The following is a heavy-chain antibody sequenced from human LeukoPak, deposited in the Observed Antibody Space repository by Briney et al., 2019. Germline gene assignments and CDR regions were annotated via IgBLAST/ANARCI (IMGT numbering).Heavy chain of an antibody. CDR2: INPSGGST. CDR1: GYTFTNYY. CDR3: ARDWDDIAGYGSGSPDDAFDI. J-gene: IGHJ3*02. D-gene: IGHD3-10*01. V-gene: IGHV1-46*01. Sequence: GASVKVSCKASGYTFTNYYMHWVRQAAGQGPEWMGFINPSGGSTSYAQKFQVRVTMTRDMSTSTVYMELSSLRSEDTAVYYCARDWDDIAGYGSGSPDDAFDIWGQGTMITVSS.